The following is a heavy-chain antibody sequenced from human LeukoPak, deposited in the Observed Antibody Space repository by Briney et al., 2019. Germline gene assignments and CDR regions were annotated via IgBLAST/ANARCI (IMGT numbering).Heavy chain of an antibody. CDR1: GGTFSRYA. Sequence: ASVKVSCKASGGTFSRYAMSWVRQAPGQGLEWMGGIIPIFGTASFAQKFQGRVTITADESTGTAYMELSSLRSEDTAVYYCARDRASDCSGGSFYSRLFDYWGQGTLVTVSS. V-gene: IGHV1-69*13. CDR2: IIPIFGTA. J-gene: IGHJ4*02. CDR3: ARDRASDCSGGSFYSRLFDY. D-gene: IGHD2-15*01.